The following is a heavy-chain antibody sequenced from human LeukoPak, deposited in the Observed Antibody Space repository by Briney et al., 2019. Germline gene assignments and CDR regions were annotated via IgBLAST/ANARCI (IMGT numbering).Heavy chain of an antibody. V-gene: IGHV4-31*03. Sequence: PSETLSLTCTVSGGSISSGGYYWSWIRQHPGKGLEWIGYIYYSGSTYYNPSLKSRVTISVDTSKNQFSLKLSSVTAADTAVYYCARLRIQRRMEWIDYYYYMDVWGKGTTVTVSS. D-gene: IGHD3-3*01. CDR3: ARLRIQRRMEWIDYYYYMDV. CDR2: IYYSGST. J-gene: IGHJ6*03. CDR1: GGSISSGGYY.